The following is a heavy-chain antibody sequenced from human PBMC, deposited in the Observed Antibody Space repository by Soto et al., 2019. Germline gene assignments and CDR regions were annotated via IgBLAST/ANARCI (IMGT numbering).Heavy chain of an antibody. CDR2: ISPGSRYP. D-gene: IGHD2-15*01. J-gene: IGHJ5*02. CDR3: VRGGGGGLFDP. CDR1: GFTFGDSY. Sequence: LGGSLRLSCAGSGFTFGDSYMSWIRQAPGKGLEWLSYISPGSRYPAYADSVKGRFTISRDNAKRSLYLQMMSLTAEDTAIYYCVRGGGGGLFDPWGQGTMVTVSS. V-gene: IGHV3-11*06.